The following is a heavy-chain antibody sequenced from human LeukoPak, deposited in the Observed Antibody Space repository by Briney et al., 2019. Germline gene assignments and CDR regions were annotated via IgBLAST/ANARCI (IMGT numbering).Heavy chain of an antibody. J-gene: IGHJ5*02. Sequence: GASVKVSCKASGYTFTGYYMHWVRQAPGQGLEWMGWINPNSGGTNYAQKFQGRVTMTRDTSISTAYMELGRLRSDDTAVYYCARVRAARDPRLNWFDPWGQGTLVTVSS. CDR1: GYTFTGYY. CDR2: INPNSGGT. V-gene: IGHV1-2*02. CDR3: ARVRAARDPRLNWFDP. D-gene: IGHD6-6*01.